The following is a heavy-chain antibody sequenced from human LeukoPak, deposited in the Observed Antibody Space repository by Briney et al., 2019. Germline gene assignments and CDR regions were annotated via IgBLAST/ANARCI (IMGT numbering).Heavy chain of an antibody. V-gene: IGHV3-48*04. CDR3: ARNDYNFDY. D-gene: IGHD3-16*01. J-gene: IGHJ4*02. CDR2: ISSSGSTI. Sequence: GGSLRLSCAASGFTFSIYSMNWVRQAPGKGLEWVSYISSSGSTIYYADSVQGRFTISRDNAKNSLYLQMSSLRAEDTAVYYCARNDYNFDYWGQGTLVTVSS. CDR1: GFTFSIYS.